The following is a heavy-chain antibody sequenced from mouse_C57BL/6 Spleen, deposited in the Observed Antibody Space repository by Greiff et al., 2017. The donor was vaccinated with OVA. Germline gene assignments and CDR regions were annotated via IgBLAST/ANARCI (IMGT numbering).Heavy chain of an antibody. V-gene: IGHV1-82*01. CDR3: AKGGGNYPWFAY. J-gene: IGHJ3*01. Sequence: VKLQQSGPELVKPGASVKISCKASGYAFSSSWMNWVKQRPGKGLEWIGRIYPGDGDTNYNGKFKGKAKLTADKSSSTAYMQLSSLTSEDSAVYFCAKGGGNYPWFAYWGQGTLVTVSA. D-gene: IGHD2-1*01. CDR2: IYPGDGDT. CDR1: GYAFSSSW.